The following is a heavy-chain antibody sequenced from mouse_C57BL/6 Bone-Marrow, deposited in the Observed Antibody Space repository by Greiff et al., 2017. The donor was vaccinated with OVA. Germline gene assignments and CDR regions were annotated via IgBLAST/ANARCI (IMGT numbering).Heavy chain of an antibody. Sequence: EVKLVESGAELVRPGSSVKMSCKTSGYTFTSYGINWVKQRPGQGLEWIGYIYIGNGYTEYNEKFKGKATLTSDTSSSTAYMQLSSLTSEDSAIYFCARAPYDYDGAWFAYWGQGTLVTVSA. V-gene: IGHV1-58*01. CDR2: IYIGNGYT. CDR1: GYTFTSYG. CDR3: ARAPYDYDGAWFAY. J-gene: IGHJ3*01. D-gene: IGHD2-4*01.